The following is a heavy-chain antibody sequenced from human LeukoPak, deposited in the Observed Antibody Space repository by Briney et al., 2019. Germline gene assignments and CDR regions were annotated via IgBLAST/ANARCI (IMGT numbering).Heavy chain of an antibody. CDR1: GFTFGSYG. Sequence: GGSLRLSCAASGFTFGSYGMHWVRQAPGKGLEGVAFIRYEGSNKYYADSVKGRFTISRDNSKNTLYLQMNSLRAEDTAVYYCAKLIASGDMDVWGKGTTVTISS. J-gene: IGHJ6*03. V-gene: IGHV3-30*02. CDR3: AKLIASGDMDV. CDR2: IRYEGSNK. D-gene: IGHD3-16*01.